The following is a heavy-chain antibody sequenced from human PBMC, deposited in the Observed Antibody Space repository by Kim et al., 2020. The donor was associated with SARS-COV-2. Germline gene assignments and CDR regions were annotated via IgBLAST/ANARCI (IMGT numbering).Heavy chain of an antibody. CDR1: GYSFTGYF. V-gene: IGHV1-2*02. D-gene: IGHD6-19*01. CDR2: INPNTGGT. CDR3: VRVSSGWLPFDY. J-gene: IGHJ4*02. Sequence: ASVKVSCKASGYSFTGYFIHWVRQAPGQGLEWMAWINPNTGGTNYAQKFQGRVTMTRDTSISTAYMELSSLRSDDTALNYCVRVSSGWLPFDYWGQGTLVTVSS.